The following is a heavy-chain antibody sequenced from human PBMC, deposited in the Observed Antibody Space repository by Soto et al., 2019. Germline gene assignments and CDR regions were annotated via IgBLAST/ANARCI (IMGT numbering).Heavy chain of an antibody. CDR3: ARESRDGYNHDAFDI. J-gene: IGHJ3*02. V-gene: IGHV1-69*06. CDR2: IILIFGTA. Sequence: QVQLVQSGAEVKKPGSSVKVSCKASGGTFSSYAISWVRQAPGQGLEWMGGIILIFGTANYAQKFQGSVTITADKSTSTAYMELSSLRSEDTAVYYCARESRDGYNHDAFDIWGQGTMVTVSS. D-gene: IGHD5-12*01. CDR1: GGTFSSYA.